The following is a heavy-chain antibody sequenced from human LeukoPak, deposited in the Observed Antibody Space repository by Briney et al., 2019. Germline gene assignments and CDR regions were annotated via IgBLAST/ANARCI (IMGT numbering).Heavy chain of an antibody. CDR1: GYTFTSYY. Sequence: GASVKVSCKASGYTFTSYYMHWVRQAPGQGLEWMGIINPSGGSTSYAQKFQGRVTMTRDTSTSTVYMELSSLRSEDTAVYYCARWGSGWSEGRDYYYGMDVWGQGTTVTVSS. J-gene: IGHJ6*02. D-gene: IGHD6-19*01. CDR3: ARWGSGWSEGRDYYYGMDV. CDR2: INPSGGST. V-gene: IGHV1-46*01.